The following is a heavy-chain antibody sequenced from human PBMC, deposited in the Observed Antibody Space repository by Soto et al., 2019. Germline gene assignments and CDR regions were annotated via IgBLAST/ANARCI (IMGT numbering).Heavy chain of an antibody. CDR3: ARWTGVYCSGTGCYTFDD. D-gene: IGHD2-2*02. CDR1: GGSFSGYY. J-gene: IGHJ4*02. Sequence: SETLSLTCTVSGGSFSGYYWSWIRQPPGKGLEWMGYISYVGSTYYNPSLKSRVTISLDTSKNQLSLKVSSVTAADTAVYYCARWTGVYCSGTGCYTFDDWGQGTLVTVSS. CDR2: ISYVGST. V-gene: IGHV4-59*01.